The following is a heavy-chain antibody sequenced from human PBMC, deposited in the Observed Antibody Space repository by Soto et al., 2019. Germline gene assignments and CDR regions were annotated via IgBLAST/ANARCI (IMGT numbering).Heavy chain of an antibody. J-gene: IGHJ4*02. V-gene: IGHV4-31*11. D-gene: IGHD4-17*01. CDR2: IYYSGST. Sequence: PSATLSLTCAVSGGTISSGGYYWSWIRQHPGKGLEWIGYIYYSGSTYYNPSLKSRVTISVDTSKNQFSLKLSSVTAADTAVYYCARTSGTDYGDYIPFDYWGQGTLVTVSS. CDR3: ARTSGTDYGDYIPFDY. CDR1: GGTISSGGYY.